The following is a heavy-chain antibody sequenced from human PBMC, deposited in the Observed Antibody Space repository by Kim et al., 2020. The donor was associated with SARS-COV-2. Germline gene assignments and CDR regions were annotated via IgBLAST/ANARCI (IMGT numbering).Heavy chain of an antibody. J-gene: IGHJ4*02. CDR3: AGMIYNQYYFDS. D-gene: IGHD3-10*01. CDR2: T. V-gene: IGHV4-59*01. Sequence: TIYNPSLKSRVSISVDASRLQISLKLTSVTPADTAVYFCAGMIYNQYYFDSWGQGTLVTVSS.